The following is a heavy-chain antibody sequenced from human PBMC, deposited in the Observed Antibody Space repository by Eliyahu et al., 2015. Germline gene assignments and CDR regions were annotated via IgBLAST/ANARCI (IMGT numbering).Heavy chain of an antibody. CDR3: AKDHGYYYDSSGAFDI. CDR1: GXTFXXYA. Sequence: XVQLVESGGGLVQPGXSXRLSCXASGXTFXXYAMHWVRQAPGKGLGWVSGISWNSGSIGYADSVKGRFTISRDNAKNSLYLQMNSLRAEDTALYYCAKDHGYYYDSSGAFDIWGQGTMVTVSS. D-gene: IGHD3-22*01. CDR2: ISWNSGSI. V-gene: IGHV3-9*01. J-gene: IGHJ3*02.